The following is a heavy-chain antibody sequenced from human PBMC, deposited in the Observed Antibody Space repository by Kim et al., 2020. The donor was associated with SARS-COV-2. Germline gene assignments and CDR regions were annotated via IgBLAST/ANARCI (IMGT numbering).Heavy chain of an antibody. D-gene: IGHD7-27*01. J-gene: IGHJ4*02. CDR2: IIPIFGTA. CDR3: AREQNWGSGLVLFDS. Sequence: SVKVSCKASGGTISSYAISWVRQAPGQGLKWMGTIIPIFGTANYAQKFQGRVTITADESTSTAYMELSSLRSEDTAVYYCAREQNWGSGLVLFDSWGQGTLVTVSS. CDR1: GGTISSYA. V-gene: IGHV1-69*13.